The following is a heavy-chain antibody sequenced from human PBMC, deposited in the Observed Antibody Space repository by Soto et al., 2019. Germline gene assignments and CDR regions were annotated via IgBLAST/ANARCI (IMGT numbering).Heavy chain of an antibody. J-gene: IGHJ4*02. CDR2: IYYSGST. CDR1: GGSISSYY. Sequence: SETLSLTCTVSGGSISSYYWSWIRQPPGKGLEWIGYIYYSGSTNYNPSLKSRVTISVDTSKNQFSLKLSSVTAADTAVYYCATIAVAGTIDYWGQGTLVTVSS. D-gene: IGHD6-19*01. V-gene: IGHV4-59*08. CDR3: ATIAVAGTIDY.